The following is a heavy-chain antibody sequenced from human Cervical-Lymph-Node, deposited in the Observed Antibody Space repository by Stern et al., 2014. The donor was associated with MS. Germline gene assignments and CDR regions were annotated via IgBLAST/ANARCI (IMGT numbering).Heavy chain of an antibody. CDR1: GGSISSGGYS. CDR3: ARSSTVTPNAFDI. Sequence: QLQLQESGSGLVKPSQTLSLTCAVSGGSISSGGYSWSWIRQPPGKGLEWIGYIYHSGSTYYHPSLQSLVTISVDRSTNQFPLKLNSVTAADTAVYYCARSSTVTPNAFDIWGQGTMVTVSS. V-gene: IGHV4-30-2*01. J-gene: IGHJ3*02. CDR2: IYHSGST. D-gene: IGHD4-17*01.